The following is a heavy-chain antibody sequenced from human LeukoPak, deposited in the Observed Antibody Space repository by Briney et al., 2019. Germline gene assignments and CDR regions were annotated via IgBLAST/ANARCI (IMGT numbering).Heavy chain of an antibody. CDR1: GGSFSGYY. D-gene: IGHD1-7*01. V-gene: IGHV4-34*01. CDR3: ATMMDPSDNWNYDLRVA. Sequence: PSETLSLTCAVYGGSFSGYYWSWIRQPPGKGLEWIGEINHSGSTNYNPSLKSRVTISVDTSKNQFSLKLSSVTAADTAVYYCATMMDPSDNWNYDLRVAWGQGTLVTVSS. J-gene: IGHJ4*02. CDR2: INHSGST.